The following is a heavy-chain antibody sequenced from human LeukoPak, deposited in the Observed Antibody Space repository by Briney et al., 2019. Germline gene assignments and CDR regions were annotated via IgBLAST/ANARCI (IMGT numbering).Heavy chain of an antibody. V-gene: IGHV4-59*08. CDR3: ARHVYYYGSGSYPLPYYYYYGMDV. CDR1: GGSISSYY. Sequence: PSETLSLTCTVSGGSISSYYWRWIRQPPGKGLEWIGYIYYSGSTNYNPSLKSRVTISVDTSKNQFSLKLSSVTAADTAVYYCARHVYYYGSGSYPLPYYYYYGMDVWGQGTTVTVSS. CDR2: IYYSGST. D-gene: IGHD3-10*01. J-gene: IGHJ6*02.